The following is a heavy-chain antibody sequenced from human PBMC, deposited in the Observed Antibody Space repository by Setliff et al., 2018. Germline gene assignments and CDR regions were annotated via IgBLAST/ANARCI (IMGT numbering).Heavy chain of an antibody. CDR1: GYTLSNSI. D-gene: IGHD3-22*01. J-gene: IGHJ3*02. CDR2: ISPYTGRT. Sequence: ASVKVSCKASGYTLSNSILSWVRQAPGHGLEWMGWISPYTGRTFYAPQFQDRVIMTTDTSTNTAYLDLRSLRSDDTAVYYCARSYDSGFYHQRDAYDIWGQGTMVTVSS. CDR3: ARSYDSGFYHQRDAYDI. V-gene: IGHV1-18*01.